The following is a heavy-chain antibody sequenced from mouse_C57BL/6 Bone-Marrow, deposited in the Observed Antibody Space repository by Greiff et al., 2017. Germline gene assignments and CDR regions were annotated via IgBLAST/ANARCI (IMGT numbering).Heavy chain of an antibody. CDR1: GYTFTNYW. V-gene: IGHV1-63*01. Sequence: QVQLKESGAELVRPGTSVKMSCKASGYTFTNYWIGWAKQRPGHGLEWIGDIYPGGGYTNYNEKFKGKATLTAGKSSSTAYMQFSSLTSEDSAIYYCARKDDYFDYWGQGTTLTVSS. CDR3: ARKDDYFDY. CDR2: IYPGGGYT. J-gene: IGHJ2*01.